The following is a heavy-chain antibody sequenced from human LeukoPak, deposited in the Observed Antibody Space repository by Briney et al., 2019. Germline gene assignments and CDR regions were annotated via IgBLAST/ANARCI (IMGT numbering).Heavy chain of an antibody. CDR2: IYYSGST. Sequence: SETLSLTCTVSGGSISSYYWSWIRQPPGKGLEWIGYIYYSGSTNYNPSLESRVTMSVDTSKNQFSLKLSSVTAADTAVYYCARERARYGDFAYWGQGTLVTVSS. J-gene: IGHJ4*02. CDR1: GGSISSYY. D-gene: IGHD4-17*01. V-gene: IGHV4-59*01. CDR3: ARERARYGDFAY.